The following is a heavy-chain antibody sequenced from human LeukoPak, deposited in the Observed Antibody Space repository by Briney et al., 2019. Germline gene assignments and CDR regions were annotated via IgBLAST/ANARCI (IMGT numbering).Heavy chain of an antibody. J-gene: IGHJ5*02. V-gene: IGHV1-8*01. Sequence: GASVKVSCKASGYTFTSYDINWVRQATGQGLEWMGWMNPNSGNTGYAQKFQGRVTMTRNTSISTAYMELSSLRSEDTAVYYCARGSGAFRRNYWFDPWAREPWSPSPQ. CDR1: GYTFTSYD. CDR3: ARGSGAFRRNYWFDP. CDR2: MNPNSGNT. D-gene: IGHD1-1*01.